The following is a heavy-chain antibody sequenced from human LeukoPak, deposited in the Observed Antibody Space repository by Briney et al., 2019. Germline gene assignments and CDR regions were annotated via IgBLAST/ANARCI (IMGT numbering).Heavy chain of an antibody. D-gene: IGHD3-10*01. V-gene: IGHV4-59*01. CDR1: GGSISSYY. CDR3: ARVGGITMVRGASAFDY. CDR2: IYYSGST. Sequence: PSETLSLTCTVSGGSISSYYWSCIRQPPGKGLEWIGYIYYSGSTNYNPSLKSRVTISVDTSKNQFSLKLSSVTAADTAVYYCARVGGITMVRGASAFDYWGQGTLVTVSS. J-gene: IGHJ4*02.